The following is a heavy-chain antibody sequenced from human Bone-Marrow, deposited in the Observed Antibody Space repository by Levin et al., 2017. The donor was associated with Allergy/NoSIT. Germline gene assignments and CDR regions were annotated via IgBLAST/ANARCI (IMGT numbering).Heavy chain of an antibody. V-gene: IGHV3-33*01. J-gene: IGHJ3*01. Sequence: GESLKISCAASGFSFSIFAMHWVRQALGKGLEWVAVIWFDGSEKYYADSMKGRITISRDNSKNTLYLQMKSLRVEDTAVYYCVRGEGDYVGDTFALWGQGTMVTVSS. CDR3: VRGEGDYVGDTFAL. CDR1: GFSFSIFA. CDR2: IWFDGSEK. D-gene: IGHD4-17*01.